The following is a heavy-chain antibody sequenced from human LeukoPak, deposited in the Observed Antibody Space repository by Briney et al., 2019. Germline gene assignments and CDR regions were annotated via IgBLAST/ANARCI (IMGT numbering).Heavy chain of an antibody. Sequence: SETLSLTCTVSGDSISTYYWCWIPQPPRKGLEWSGYIYYVGSTNYNPSRKSRVTISVDTSKNQCSLKLSPVTAADTAEYYCARRPIVSTITDALDIWGQGTMVTVSS. D-gene: IGHD5/OR15-5a*01. V-gene: IGHV4-59*08. CDR3: ARRPIVSTITDALDI. J-gene: IGHJ3*02. CDR1: GDSISTYY. CDR2: IYYVGST.